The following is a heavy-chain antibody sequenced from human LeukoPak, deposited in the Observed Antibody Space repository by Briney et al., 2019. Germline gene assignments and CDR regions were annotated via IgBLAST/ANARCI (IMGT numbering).Heavy chain of an antibody. D-gene: IGHD3-22*01. CDR2: ISGDGGST. Sequence: PGGSLRLSCAASGFTFDDYAMHWVRQAPGKGLEWVSLISGDGGSTYYADSVKGRFTISRDNAKNSLYLQMNSLRAEDTAVYYCAGDRGYYDSSGYVWGQGTLVTVSS. V-gene: IGHV3-43*02. J-gene: IGHJ4*02. CDR3: AGDRGYYDSSGYV. CDR1: GFTFDDYA.